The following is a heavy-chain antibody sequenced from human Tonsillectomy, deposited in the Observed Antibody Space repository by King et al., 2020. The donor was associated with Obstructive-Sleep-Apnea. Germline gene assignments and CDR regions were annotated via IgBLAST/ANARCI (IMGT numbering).Heavy chain of an antibody. Sequence: VQLVESGAEVKKPGASMTVSCKASGYTFINYGISWVRQVPGQGLEWMGWISAYNGNTIYAQKLQGRVTVTTDTSTSTAYMELRSLRSDDTAVYYCARGDRLIYYNWLDPWGQGTLVTVSS. J-gene: IGHJ5*02. CDR2: ISAYNGNT. V-gene: IGHV1-18*01. D-gene: IGHD2-8*01. CDR1: GYTFINYG. CDR3: ARGDRLIYYNWLDP.